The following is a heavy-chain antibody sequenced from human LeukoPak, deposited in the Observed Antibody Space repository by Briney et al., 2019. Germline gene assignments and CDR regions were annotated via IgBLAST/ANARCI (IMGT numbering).Heavy chain of an antibody. CDR3: ARDVRWYCSSTSCWYFDP. J-gene: IGHJ2*01. Sequence: SGGSLRLSCAASGFTFSTYALSWVRQAPGKGLECVSAISGSGGSTYSADSLKGRFTISRDNSKNTLYLQINSLRAEDTAVYYCARDVRWYCSSTSCWYFDPWGRGTLVTVSS. CDR1: GFTFSTYA. V-gene: IGHV3-23*01. D-gene: IGHD2-2*01. CDR2: ISGSGGST.